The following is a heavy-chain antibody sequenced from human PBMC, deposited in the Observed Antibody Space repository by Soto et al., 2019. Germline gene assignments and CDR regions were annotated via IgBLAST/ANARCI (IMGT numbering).Heavy chain of an antibody. CDR2: INAGNGNT. J-gene: IGHJ4*02. D-gene: IGHD3-9*01. V-gene: IGHV1-3*01. CDR3: ARVFAGYFDY. CDR1: GYTFTSYA. Sequence: GASVKVSCKASGYTFTSYAMHWVRQAPGQRLEWMGWINAGNGNTKYSQKFRGRVTMTRDTSTSTFYMELSSLISEDTAVYYCARVFAGYFDYWGQGTLVTVSS.